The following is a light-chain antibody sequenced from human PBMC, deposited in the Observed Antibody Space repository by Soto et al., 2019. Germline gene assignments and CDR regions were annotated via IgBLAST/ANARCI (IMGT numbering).Light chain of an antibody. V-gene: IGKV3-11*01. CDR2: DVS. J-gene: IGKJ4*01. CDR1: ESVGSD. Sequence: ENVLTQSPATLSLSPGEGATLSCRASESVGSDLAWYQQKPGQPPRLLIYDVSGRATGVPARFSGSGSGTDFTLTISSLEPEDFAVYYCQQRDSWPLTFGGGPKVEIK. CDR3: QQRDSWPLT.